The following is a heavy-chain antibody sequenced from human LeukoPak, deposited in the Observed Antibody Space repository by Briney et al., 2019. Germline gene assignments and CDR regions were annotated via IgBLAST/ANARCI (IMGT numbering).Heavy chain of an antibody. J-gene: IGHJ4*02. CDR2: RYHSGTS. V-gene: IGHV4-38-2*02. CDR3: ARSLYGSGSYSGFFDQ. D-gene: IGHD3-10*01. Sequence: ASETLSLTCNVSGYSIRSGYYWGWIRQPPGKGPEWIASRYHSGTSYFNPSLESRVFMTVDTSKNQFSLSLSSVTAADTAVYYCARSLYGSGSYSGFFDQWGQGTLVSVSS. CDR1: GYSIRSGYY.